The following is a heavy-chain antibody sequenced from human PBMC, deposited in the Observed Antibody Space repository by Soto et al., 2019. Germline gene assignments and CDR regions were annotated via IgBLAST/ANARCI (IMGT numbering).Heavy chain of an antibody. J-gene: IGHJ4*02. CDR1: GGSISSYY. V-gene: IGHV4-59*01. CDR3: ARMDSGSLLDY. Sequence: SETLSLTCTVSGGSISSYYWSWIRQPPGKGLEWIGYIYYSGSTNYNPSLKSRVTISVDTSKNQFSLKLSSVTAADTAVYYCARMDSGSLLDYWGQGTLVTVSS. D-gene: IGHD1-26*01. CDR2: IYYSGST.